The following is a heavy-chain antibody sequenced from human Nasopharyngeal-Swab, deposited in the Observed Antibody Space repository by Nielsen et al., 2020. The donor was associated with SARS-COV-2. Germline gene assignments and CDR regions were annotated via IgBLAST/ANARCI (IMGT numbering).Heavy chain of an antibody. CDR2: ISGSGGST. Sequence: GESLKISCAASGFTFSSYSMNWVRQAPGKGLEWVSAISGSGGSTYYADSVKGRFTISRDNSKNTLYLQMNSLRAEDTAVYYCAKDRARGGMDVWGQGTTVTVSS. CDR3: AKDRARGGMDV. CDR1: GFTFSSYS. J-gene: IGHJ6*02. V-gene: IGHV3-23*01. D-gene: IGHD3-10*01.